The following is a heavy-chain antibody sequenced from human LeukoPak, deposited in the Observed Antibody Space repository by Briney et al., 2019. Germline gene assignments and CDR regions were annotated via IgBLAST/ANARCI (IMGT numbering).Heavy chain of an antibody. CDR2: IIPIFGTA. Sequence: VASVKVSCKASGGTFSSYAISWVRQAPGQGLEWMGRIIPIFGTANYAQKFQGRVTITTDESTSTAYMELSSLRSEDTAVYYCARDKLSASPYYYYMDVWGKGTTVTVSS. D-gene: IGHD6-6*01. V-gene: IGHV1-69*05. CDR3: ARDKLSASPYYYYMDV. J-gene: IGHJ6*03. CDR1: GGTFSSYA.